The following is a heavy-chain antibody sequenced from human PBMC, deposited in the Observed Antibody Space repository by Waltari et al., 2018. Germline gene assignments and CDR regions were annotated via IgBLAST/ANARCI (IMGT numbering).Heavy chain of an antibody. D-gene: IGHD3-22*01. CDR2: SYTMGTT. J-gene: IGHJ2*01. CDR3: ARESNYYDSSGYYYVWYFDL. V-gene: IGHV4-61*02. CDR1: GGSLSSGSYY. Sequence: QVQLQESGPGLVKPSQTLSLTCTVSGGSLSSGSYYWSWIGQPAGKGLECIGRSYTMGTTNYNPSLRRRVTITVDTSKNQFSLKLSSMTAADTAVYYCARESNYYDSSGYYYVWYFDLWRRGTLVTVSS.